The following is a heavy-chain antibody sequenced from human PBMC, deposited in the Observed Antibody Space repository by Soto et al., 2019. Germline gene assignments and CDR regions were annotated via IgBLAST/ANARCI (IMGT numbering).Heavy chain of an antibody. CDR2: IYYSGST. D-gene: IGHD4-17*01. CDR1: GGSISSYY. V-gene: IGHV4-59*08. Sequence: SETLSLTCTVSGGSISSYYWSWIRQPPGKGLEWIGYIYYSGSTNYNPSLKSRVTISVDTSKNQFSLKLSSVTAADTAVYYCARHTYANWFDPWGQGTLVTVSS. J-gene: IGHJ5*02. CDR3: ARHTYANWFDP.